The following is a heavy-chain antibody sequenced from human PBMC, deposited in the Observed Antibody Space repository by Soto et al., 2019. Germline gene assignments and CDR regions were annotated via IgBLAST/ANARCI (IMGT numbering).Heavy chain of an antibody. CDR1: GGTFSSYA. V-gene: IGHV1-69*06. Sequence: SVKVSCKASGGTFSSYAISWVRQAPGQGLEWMGGIIPIFGTANYAQKFQGRVTITADKSTSAAYMELSSLRSEDTAVYYCARGRGGNYYDSSGFDAFEIWGQGTMVTVS. D-gene: IGHD3-22*01. CDR2: IIPIFGTA. CDR3: ARGRGGNYYDSSGFDAFEI. J-gene: IGHJ3*02.